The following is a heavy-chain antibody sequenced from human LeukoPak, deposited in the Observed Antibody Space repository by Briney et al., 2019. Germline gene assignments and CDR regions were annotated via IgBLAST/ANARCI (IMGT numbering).Heavy chain of an antibody. CDR1: GFTFSDYY. Sequence: GGSLRLSCAASGFTFSDYYMSWIRQTPGKGLEWVTYISSSGSTIYYADSVKGRFTISRDNAKNSLYLQMNSLRAEDTAVYYCARGCTNGVCSTGYYFDYWGQGTLVTVSS. CDR2: ISSSGSTI. J-gene: IGHJ4*02. V-gene: IGHV3-11*01. CDR3: ARGCTNGVCSTGYYFDY. D-gene: IGHD2-8*01.